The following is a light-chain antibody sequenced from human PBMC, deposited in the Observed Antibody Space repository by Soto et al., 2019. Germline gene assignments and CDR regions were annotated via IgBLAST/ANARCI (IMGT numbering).Light chain of an antibody. CDR1: QSISGY. J-gene: IGKJ4*01. CDR2: GAS. V-gene: IGKV1-39*01. Sequence: DIQMTQSPSSLSASVGDRVTITCRASQSISGYLNWYQQKPGKAPKVLISGASTLHNGVPSRFSGRGSGTELTLTIRSLQPEDVATYYCQQSLSTLLPFGGGTKVEIK. CDR3: QQSLSTLLP.